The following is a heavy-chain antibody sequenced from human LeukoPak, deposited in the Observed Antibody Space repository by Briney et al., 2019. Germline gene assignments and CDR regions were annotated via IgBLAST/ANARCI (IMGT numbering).Heavy chain of an antibody. CDR1: GFTVSSNY. CDR2: IYSGGST. V-gene: IGHV3-66*01. Sequence: PGGSLRLSCAASGFTVSSNYMSWVRQATGQGLEWASVIYSGGSTYYADSVKGRFTISRDNSKNTLYLRMSSLRAEDTAVYYCGTASSGPYYFDYWGQGTLVTVSS. CDR3: GTASSGPYYFDY. D-gene: IGHD3-22*01. J-gene: IGHJ4*02.